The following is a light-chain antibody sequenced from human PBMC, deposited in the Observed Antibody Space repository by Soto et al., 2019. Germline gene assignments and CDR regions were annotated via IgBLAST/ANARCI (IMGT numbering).Light chain of an antibody. V-gene: IGLV2-11*01. CDR1: NSNIGLYNF. CDR3: CSYAGTYTYV. Sequence: QSVLTQPRSVSGSPGQSVTISCTGTNSNIGLYNFVSWYQQHPDKAPHLVIYDVNKRPSVVPDRFSGSKSGNTASLTISGLQADDEADYYCCSYAGTYTYVFGIGTKVTVL. J-gene: IGLJ1*01. CDR2: DVN.